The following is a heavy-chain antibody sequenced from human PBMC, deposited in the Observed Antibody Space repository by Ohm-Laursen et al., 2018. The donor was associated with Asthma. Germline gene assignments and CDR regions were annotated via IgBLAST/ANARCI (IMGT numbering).Heavy chain of an antibody. D-gene: IGHD2/OR15-2a*01. CDR2: ISYDGRTD. CDR1: GFTFSSFA. V-gene: IGHV3-30*04. Sequence: SLRLSCSASGFTFSSFAMHWVRQAPGTGLDWVAVISYDGRTDNYADSVKGRFTISRDNSKNTLYLQMNSLRVEDTAVYYCASPSRRINYFDYWGQGTLVTVSS. J-gene: IGHJ4*02. CDR3: ASPSRRINYFDY.